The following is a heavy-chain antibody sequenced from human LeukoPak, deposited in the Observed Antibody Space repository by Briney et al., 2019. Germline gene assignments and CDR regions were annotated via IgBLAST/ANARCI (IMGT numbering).Heavy chain of an antibody. Sequence: PGGSLRLSCAASGFAFSSYAMTWVRQVPGKGLEFVSAISGLGVKTYYAGSVKGRFTISRDNSKDTLYLQMNSLRVEDTAVYFCAKDLDDVLSGFFGFDYWGQGTLVTVSS. CDR2: ISGLGVKT. D-gene: IGHD3-9*01. CDR3: AKDLDDVLSGFFGFDY. J-gene: IGHJ4*02. CDR1: GFAFSSYA. V-gene: IGHV3-23*01.